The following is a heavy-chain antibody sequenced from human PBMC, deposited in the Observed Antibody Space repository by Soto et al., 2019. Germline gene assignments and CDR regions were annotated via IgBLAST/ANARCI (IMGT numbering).Heavy chain of an antibody. Sequence: SETLSLTCTVSGGSISSGGYYWSWIRQHPGKGLEWIGYIYYSGSTYYNPSLKSRVTISVDTSKSQFSLKLSSVTAADTAVYYCARVGIMITFGEENWGQGTLVTVSS. CDR1: GGSISSGGYY. CDR3: ARVGIMITFGEEN. D-gene: IGHD3-16*01. V-gene: IGHV4-30-4*08. J-gene: IGHJ4*02. CDR2: IYYSGST.